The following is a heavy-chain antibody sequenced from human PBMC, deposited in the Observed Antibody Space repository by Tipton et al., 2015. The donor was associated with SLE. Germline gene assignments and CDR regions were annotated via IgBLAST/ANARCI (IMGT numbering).Heavy chain of an antibody. CDR2: IKQDGSEK. V-gene: IGHV3-7*05. Sequence: EASGFTFSSYWMSWVRQAPGKGLEWVANIKQDGSEKYYVDSVKGRFTISRDNAKNSLYLQMNSLRAEDTAVYYCARDRQQWLVSYYGMDVWGQGTTVTVSS. CDR3: ARDRQQWLVSYYGMDV. CDR1: GFTFSSYW. D-gene: IGHD6-19*01. J-gene: IGHJ6*02.